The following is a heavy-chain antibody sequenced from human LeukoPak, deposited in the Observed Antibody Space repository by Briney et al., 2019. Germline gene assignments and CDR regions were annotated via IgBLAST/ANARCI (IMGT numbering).Heavy chain of an antibody. Sequence: AGGSLRLSCAASGFTFSSYAMSWVRQAPGKGLEWVSAISGSGGSTYYADSVKGRFTISRDNSKNTLYLQMNSLRAEDTAVYFCAKDQHSTSLSYMDVWGDGTTVTVSS. CDR1: GFTFSSYA. CDR3: AKDQHSTSLSYMDV. V-gene: IGHV3-23*01. CDR2: ISGSGGST. D-gene: IGHD6-6*01. J-gene: IGHJ6*03.